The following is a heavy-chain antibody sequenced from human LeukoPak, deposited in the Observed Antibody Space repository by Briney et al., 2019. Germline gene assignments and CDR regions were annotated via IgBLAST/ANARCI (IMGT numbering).Heavy chain of an antibody. V-gene: IGHV3-23*01. CDR2: ISGSGGST. D-gene: IGHD5-18*01. Sequence: GGSLRLSCAASGFTFSSYAMSWVRQAPGKGLEWVSAISGSGGSTYYADSVKGRFTISRDNSKNTLYLQMNNLRAEDTAVYYCAKPIQLYYYYYYYMDVWGKGTTVTVSS. CDR1: GFTFSSYA. J-gene: IGHJ6*03. CDR3: AKPIQLYYYYYYYMDV.